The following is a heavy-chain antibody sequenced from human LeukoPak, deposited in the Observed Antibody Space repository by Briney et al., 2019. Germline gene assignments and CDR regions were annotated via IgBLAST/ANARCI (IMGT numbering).Heavy chain of an antibody. CDR1: GFTFSSYA. CDR3: AAAYSYGSRWYYYGMDV. J-gene: IGHJ6*02. CDR2: ISGSGGST. V-gene: IGHV3-23*01. D-gene: IGHD5-18*01. Sequence: GGSLRLSCAASGFTFSSYAMSWVRQAPGEGLEWVSAISGSGGSTYYADSVKGRFTIPRDNSKNTLYLQMNSLRAEDTAVYYCAAAYSYGSRWYYYGMDVWGQGTTVTVSS.